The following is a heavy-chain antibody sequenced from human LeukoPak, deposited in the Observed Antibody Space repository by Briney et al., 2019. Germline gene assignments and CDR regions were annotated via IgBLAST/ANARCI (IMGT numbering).Heavy chain of an antibody. CDR3: ARPFYFGSGSHYNDIYLQH. Sequence: PGRSLRLSCAASGFTFSSYDMHWVRQAPGKGLEWVAGIRFDGRNTYYADSVKGRFTISRDNSKNTLYLQMNSLRAEDTAVYYCARPFYFGSGSHYNDIYLQHWGQGTLVTVSS. J-gene: IGHJ1*01. D-gene: IGHD3-10*01. CDR2: IRFDGRNT. CDR1: GFTFSSYD. V-gene: IGHV3-33*01.